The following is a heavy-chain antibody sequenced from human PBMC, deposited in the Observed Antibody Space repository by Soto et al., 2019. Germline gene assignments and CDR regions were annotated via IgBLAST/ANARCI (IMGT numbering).Heavy chain of an antibody. CDR1: GFTVSSNY. D-gene: IGHD6-13*01. Sequence: PGGSLRLSCAASGFTVSSNYMSWVRQAPGKGLEWVSVIYSGGSTYYADSVKGRFTISRDNSKNTLYLQMNSLRAEDTAVYYCASANSSSRFYYYYGMDVWGQGTTVTVSS. V-gene: IGHV3-53*01. CDR3: ASANSSSRFYYYYGMDV. CDR2: IYSGGST. J-gene: IGHJ6*02.